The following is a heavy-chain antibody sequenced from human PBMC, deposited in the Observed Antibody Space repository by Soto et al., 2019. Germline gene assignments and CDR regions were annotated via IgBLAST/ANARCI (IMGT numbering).Heavy chain of an antibody. CDR2: IFHTGNA. J-gene: IGHJ4*02. D-gene: IGHD5-12*01. Sequence: PSETLSLTCGVSGDSISNSRFYWAWIRQPPGEGLEWIGSIFHTGNAYYNPSLKSRVTISVDTSKNQFSLKLSSVTAADTAVYYCAAGGGLPRYYWGQGTLVTVSS. CDR1: GDSISNSRFY. V-gene: IGHV4-39*01. CDR3: AAGGGLPRYY.